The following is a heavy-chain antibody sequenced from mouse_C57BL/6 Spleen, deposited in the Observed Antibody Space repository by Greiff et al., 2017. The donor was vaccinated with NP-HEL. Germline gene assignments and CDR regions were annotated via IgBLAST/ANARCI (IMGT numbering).Heavy chain of an antibody. CDR1: GFNIKDYY. CDR2: IDPEDGDP. Sequence: EVQLQQSGAELVRPGASVKLSCTASGFNIKDYYMHWVKQRPEQGLEWIGRIDPEDGDPEYAPKFKGKATMTADTSSNTAYLQLSSLTAEDTAVYYCTTDYYGSSYYFDYWGQGTTLTVSS. J-gene: IGHJ2*01. V-gene: IGHV14-1*01. CDR3: TTDYYGSSYYFDY. D-gene: IGHD1-1*01.